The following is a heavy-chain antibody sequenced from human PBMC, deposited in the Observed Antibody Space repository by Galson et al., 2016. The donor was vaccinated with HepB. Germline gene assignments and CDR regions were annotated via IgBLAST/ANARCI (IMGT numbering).Heavy chain of an antibody. CDR3: VRGDVYIPGDL. D-gene: IGHD5-24*01. J-gene: IGHJ6*02. V-gene: IGHV3-33*08. Sequence: SLRLSCAASGFTLRSYSMTWVRQAPGKGLEWVAVVWYDGVKKFYGESVRGRFTVSRDNSENSLSLQMTSLRDEDSAVYYCVRGDVYIPGDLWGQGTTVTVSS. CDR2: VWYDGVKK. CDR1: GFTLRSYS.